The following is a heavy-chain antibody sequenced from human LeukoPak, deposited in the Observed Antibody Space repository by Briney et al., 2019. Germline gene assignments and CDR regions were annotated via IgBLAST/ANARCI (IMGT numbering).Heavy chain of an antibody. Sequence: PGGSLRLSCAASGFTFSSYAMSWVRQAPGKGLEWVSAISGSGGSTYYADSVKGRFTISRDNSRNTLYLQMNSLRAEDTAVYYCASVHYDFWSGYFSWGQGTLVTVSS. CDR2: ISGSGGST. CDR1: GFTFSSYA. D-gene: IGHD3-3*01. CDR3: ASVHYDFWSGYFS. J-gene: IGHJ5*02. V-gene: IGHV3-23*01.